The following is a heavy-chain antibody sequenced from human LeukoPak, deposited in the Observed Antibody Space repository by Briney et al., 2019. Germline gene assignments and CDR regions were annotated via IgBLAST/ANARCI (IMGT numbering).Heavy chain of an antibody. CDR2: INPAGTET. CDR1: GFSFSAYW. CDR3: ARFGYVAAVDL. V-gene: IGHV3-7*01. D-gene: IGHD2-15*01. J-gene: IGHJ4*02. Sequence: GGSLRLSCAASGFSFSAYWMTWVRQAPGTGLEWVANINPAGTETYYVDPVKGRFTISRDNAKNLLCLQMNSLRAEDTAVYYCARFGYVAAVDLWGQRTLVTVSS.